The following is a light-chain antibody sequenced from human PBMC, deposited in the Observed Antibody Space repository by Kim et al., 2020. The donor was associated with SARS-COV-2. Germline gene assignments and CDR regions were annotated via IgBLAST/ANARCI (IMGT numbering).Light chain of an antibody. V-gene: IGLV3-21*04. CDR3: QVWDSSSDHRVV. CDR1: SIGSKS. CDR2: YDS. Sequence: PGKTARVTCGGKSIGSKSVLWYQQKPGQAPVLVINYDSDRPSGIPERFSGSNSGNTATLTISRVEAGDEADYYCQVWDSSSDHRVVFGGGTQLTVL. J-gene: IGLJ2*01.